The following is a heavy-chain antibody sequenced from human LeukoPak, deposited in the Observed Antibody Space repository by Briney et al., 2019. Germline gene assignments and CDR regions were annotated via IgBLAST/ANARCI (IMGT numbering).Heavy chain of an antibody. CDR2: IYPDDSET. Sequence: GESLKISCKVSGYKFASYGIGWVRQMPGKGLEWMGIIYPDDSETRYSPSFQGQVTISADKSITTAYLQWSSLKASDTAIHYCARANRRGYNSMAGLDSWGQGTLVTVSS. CDR1: GYKFASYG. J-gene: IGHJ4*02. D-gene: IGHD5-18*01. V-gene: IGHV5-51*01. CDR3: ARANRRGYNSMAGLDS.